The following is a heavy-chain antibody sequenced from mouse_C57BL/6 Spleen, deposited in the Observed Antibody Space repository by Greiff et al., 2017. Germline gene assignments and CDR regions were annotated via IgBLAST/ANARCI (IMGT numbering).Heavy chain of an antibody. CDR2: IYPGSGSI. D-gene: IGHD2-5*01. CDR1: GYTFPEST. Sequence: VQLQQSGAELVKPGASVKLSCKASGYTFPESTIHWVKQRYGQGLEWIGWIYPGSGSIKYNEKFKDKATLTADKSSSTVYMELIRVTSEDSAVYYCARHEGYSNHFDYWGQGTTLTVSS. CDR3: ARHEGYSNHFDY. V-gene: IGHV1-62-2*01. J-gene: IGHJ2*01.